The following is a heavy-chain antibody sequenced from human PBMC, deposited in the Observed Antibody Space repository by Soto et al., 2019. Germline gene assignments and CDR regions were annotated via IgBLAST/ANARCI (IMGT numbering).Heavy chain of an antibody. V-gene: IGHV3-30-3*01. CDR3: ARLTPGRAVAGNFDY. J-gene: IGHJ4*02. CDR2: ISYDGSNK. Sequence: QVQLVESGGGVVQPGRSLRLSCAASGFTFSSYAMHWVRQAPGKGLEWVAVISYDGSNKYYADSVKGRFTISRDNSKNTLYLQMNSLRVEDTAVYYCARLTPGRAVAGNFDYWGQGTLVTVSS. D-gene: IGHD6-19*01. CDR1: GFTFSSYA.